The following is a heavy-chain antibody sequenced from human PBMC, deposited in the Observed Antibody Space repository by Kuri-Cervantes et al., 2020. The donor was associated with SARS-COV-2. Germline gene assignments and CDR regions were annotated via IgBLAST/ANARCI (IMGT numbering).Heavy chain of an antibody. V-gene: IGHV5-51*01. J-gene: IGHJ4*02. CDR2: IYPGDSDT. CDR1: GYSFTSYW. CDR3: ARLGPRGPAAMEFDY. Sequence: KVSCKGSGYSFTSYWIGWVRQVPGKGLEWMGIIYPGDSDTRYSPSFQGQVTIATDKSISPAYLQWSSLNASDTAMYYCARLGPRGPAAMEFDYWGQGTLVTVSS. D-gene: IGHD2-2*01.